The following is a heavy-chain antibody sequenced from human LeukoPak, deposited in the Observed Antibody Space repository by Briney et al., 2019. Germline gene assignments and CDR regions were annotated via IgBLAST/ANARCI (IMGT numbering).Heavy chain of an antibody. CDR1: GYSISSGYY. J-gene: IGHJ5*02. CDR3: ARGLRFLEWLLSTHNWFDP. D-gene: IGHD3-3*01. CDR2: INHSGST. V-gene: IGHV4-38-2*02. Sequence: SETLSLTXTVSGYSISSGYYWGWIRQPPGKGLEWIGEINHSGSTNYNPSLKSRVTISVDTSKNQFSLKLSSVTAADTAVYYCARGLRFLEWLLSTHNWFDPWGPGTLVTVSS.